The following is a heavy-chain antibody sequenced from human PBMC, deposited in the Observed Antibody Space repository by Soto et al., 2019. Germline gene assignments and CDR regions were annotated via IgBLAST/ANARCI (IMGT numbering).Heavy chain of an antibody. CDR3: ARLDYGDLYYFGY. V-gene: IGHV1-18*01. CDR1: GYTFTIYG. Sequence: ASVKVSCKSSGYTFTIYGISGVRQAPGQGLEWMGWISAYNGNTNYAQKLQGRVTMTTDTSTSTAYMELRSLRSDDTAVYYCARLDYGDLYYFGYWGQGTLVTVSS. CDR2: ISAYNGNT. D-gene: IGHD4-17*01. J-gene: IGHJ4*02.